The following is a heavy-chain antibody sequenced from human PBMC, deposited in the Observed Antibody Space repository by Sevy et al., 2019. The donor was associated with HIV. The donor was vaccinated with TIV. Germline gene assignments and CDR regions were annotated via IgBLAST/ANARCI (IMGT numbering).Heavy chain of an antibody. CDR2: IYPGDSDS. CDR1: GYSLSDYW. CDR3: ARGARGTLPSYYYYGMDV. V-gene: IGHV5-51*01. J-gene: IGHJ6*02. Sequence: GESLKISCKGSGYSLSDYWIVWVRQMPGKGLEWMGIIYPGDSDSRYSPSFQGQVTISADKSISTAYLQWSSLRASDTAMYYCARGARGTLPSYYYYGMDVWGQGTTVTVSS.